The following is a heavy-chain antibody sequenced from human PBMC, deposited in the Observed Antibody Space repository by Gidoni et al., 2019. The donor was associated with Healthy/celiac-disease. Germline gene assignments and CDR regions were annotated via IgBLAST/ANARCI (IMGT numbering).Heavy chain of an antibody. CDR2: IRSKANSYAT. D-gene: IGHD2-21*02. CDR1: GFTFSGSA. CDR3: TRPHPNTVVTPTEDY. V-gene: IGHV3-73*01. J-gene: IGHJ4*02. Sequence: EVQLVESGGGLVQPGGCLKLSCAASGFTFSGSAMHWVRQASGKGLEWVGRIRSKANSYATAYAASVKGRFTISRDDSKNTAYLQMNSLKTEDTAVYYCTRPHPNTVVTPTEDYWGQGTLVTVSS.